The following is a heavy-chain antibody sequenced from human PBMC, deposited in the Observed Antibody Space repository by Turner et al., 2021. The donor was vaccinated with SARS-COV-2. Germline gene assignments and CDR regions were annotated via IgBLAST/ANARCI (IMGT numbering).Heavy chain of an antibody. J-gene: IGHJ4*02. D-gene: IGHD5-12*01. V-gene: IGHV5-10-1*01. CDR3: ARVSVEADSGWHFYFDY. CDR1: GYSFTSHW. CDR2: IEPSDSYT. Sequence: EVQLVQSGAEVKKPGESLRISCKGSGYSFTSHWSSWVRQMPGHGLEWMGRIEPSDSYTNYSPSFQGHVTISADKSISTAYLQWSRLKASDTAMYYCARVSVEADSGWHFYFDYWGQGTLVTVSS.